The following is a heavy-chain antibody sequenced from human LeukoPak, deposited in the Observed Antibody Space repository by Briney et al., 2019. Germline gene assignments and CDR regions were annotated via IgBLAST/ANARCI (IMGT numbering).Heavy chain of an antibody. CDR1: GFTFSTNN. CDR2: ITSTSSYI. V-gene: IGHV3-21*01. D-gene: IGHD2-15*01. Sequence: GGSVTLSCAASGFTFSTNNMNWLRQAQGQGLKWFSSITSTSSYIYYADSVKGRFTISRDNANNSLYLQMNSLRAEDTAVYYCARSLVVAATRDSYYGLDVWGQGTTVTVSS. J-gene: IGHJ6*02. CDR3: ARSLVVAATRDSYYGLDV.